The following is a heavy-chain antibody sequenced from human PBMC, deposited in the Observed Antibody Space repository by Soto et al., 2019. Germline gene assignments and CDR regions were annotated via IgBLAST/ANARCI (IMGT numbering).Heavy chain of an antibody. CDR2: INSDGSST. J-gene: IGHJ4*02. D-gene: IGHD2-21*01. CDR3: ARESYCGGDCHGGGDY. V-gene: IGHV3-74*01. CDR1: GFTFSSYW. Sequence: GGSLRLSCAASGFTFSSYWMHWVRQAPGKGLVWVSRINSDGSSTSYADSVKGRFTISRDNAKNTLYLQMNSLRAEDTAVYYCARESYCGGDCHGGGDYWGQGTLVTVSS.